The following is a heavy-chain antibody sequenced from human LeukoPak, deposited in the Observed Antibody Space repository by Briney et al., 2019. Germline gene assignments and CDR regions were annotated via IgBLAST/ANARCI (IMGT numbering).Heavy chain of an antibody. J-gene: IGHJ4*02. CDR2: INPNSGGT. CDR3: ARGGVDTAMVKGPFDY. V-gene: IGHV1-2*04. Sequence: ASVTVSCKASGYTFTGYYMHWVRQAPGQGLEGMGWINPNSGGTNYAQKFQGWVTMTRDTSISTAYMELSRLRSDDTAVYYCARGGVDTAMVKGPFDYWGQGTLVTVSS. CDR1: GYTFTGYY. D-gene: IGHD5-18*01.